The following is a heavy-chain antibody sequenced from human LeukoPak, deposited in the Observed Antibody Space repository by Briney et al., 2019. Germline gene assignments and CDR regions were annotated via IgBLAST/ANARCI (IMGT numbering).Heavy chain of an antibody. CDR2: IYHSGST. CDR1: GGSISSSNW. J-gene: IGHJ4*02. CDR3: ARDTMIVVAMYYFDY. Sequence: PSETLPLTCAVSGGSISSSNWWSWVRQPPGKGLEWIGEIYHSGSTNYNPSLKSRVTISVDKSKNQFSLKLSSVTAADTAVYYCARDTMIVVAMYYFDYWGQGTLVTVSS. V-gene: IGHV4-4*02. D-gene: IGHD3-22*01.